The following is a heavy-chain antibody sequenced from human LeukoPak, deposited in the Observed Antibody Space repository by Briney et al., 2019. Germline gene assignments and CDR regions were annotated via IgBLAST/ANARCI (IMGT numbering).Heavy chain of an antibody. Sequence: SETLSLTCAVYGGSFSGYNWSWIRQPPGKGLEWIGEINHSGSTNYNPSLKSRVTISVDTSKNQFSLKLSSVTAADTAVYYCARGELSSTSCWFDPWGQGTLVTVSS. CDR3: ARGELSSTSCWFDP. CDR2: INHSGST. CDR1: GGSFSGYN. J-gene: IGHJ5*02. V-gene: IGHV4-34*01. D-gene: IGHD2-2*01.